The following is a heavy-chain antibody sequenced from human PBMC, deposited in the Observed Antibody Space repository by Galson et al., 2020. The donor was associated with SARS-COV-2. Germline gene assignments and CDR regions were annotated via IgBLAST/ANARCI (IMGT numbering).Heavy chain of an antibody. CDR2: INHSGST. D-gene: IGHD3-3*01. CDR1: GESFSDYY. V-gene: IGHV4-34*01. J-gene: IGHJ6*01. Sequence: SETLSLTCTVYGESFSDYYWSWIRQSPGKGLEWIGAINHSGSTSYNPSLERRVTLSADAATKQLSLKLSSMTAADTSVYYCARGPRRITTCGVVVICGMDVWGQGTTVTVS. CDR3: ARGPRRITTCGVVVICGMDV.